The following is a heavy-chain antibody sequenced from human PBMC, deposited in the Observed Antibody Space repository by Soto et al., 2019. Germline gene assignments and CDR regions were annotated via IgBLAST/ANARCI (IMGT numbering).Heavy chain of an antibody. D-gene: IGHD1-26*01. Sequence: GGSLRLSCAASGFTISSYAMSWVRQAPGKGLEWVSAISGSGGSTYYADSVKGRFTISRDNSKNTLYLQMNSLRAEDTAVYYCAKDQQWEFRGIDYWGQGTLVTVSS. CDR3: AKDQQWEFRGIDY. V-gene: IGHV3-23*01. CDR2: ISGSGGST. CDR1: GFTISSYA. J-gene: IGHJ4*02.